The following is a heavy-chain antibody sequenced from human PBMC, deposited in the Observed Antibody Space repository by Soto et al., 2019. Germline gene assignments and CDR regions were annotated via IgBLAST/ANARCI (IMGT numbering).Heavy chain of an antibody. V-gene: IGHV4-34*01. CDR3: ARGYSSSWYRRNWFDP. Sequence: PSEPLSFTCAVYVGSFSGYYWSWIRRPPGKGLGWMGEINHSGGTNYNPSLKSRVTISVDTSKNQFSLKLSSVTAADTAVYYCARGYSSSWYRRNWFDPWGQGTLVTVSS. D-gene: IGHD6-13*01. CDR2: INHSGGT. J-gene: IGHJ5*02. CDR1: VGSFSGYY.